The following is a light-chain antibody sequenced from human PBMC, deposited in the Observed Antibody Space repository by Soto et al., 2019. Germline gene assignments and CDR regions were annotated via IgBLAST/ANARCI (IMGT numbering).Light chain of an antibody. CDR3: QQYSSSPGLT. Sequence: EIVLTQSPGTLSLSPGERATLSCRASQSVSSSYLAWYQQKPGQAPRLLIYGASSRATGIQDRFSGSGSGTDFPLTISRLEPEDFAVYYCQQYSSSPGLTFGGGTKVEIK. J-gene: IGKJ4*01. V-gene: IGKV3-20*01. CDR1: QSVSSSY. CDR2: GAS.